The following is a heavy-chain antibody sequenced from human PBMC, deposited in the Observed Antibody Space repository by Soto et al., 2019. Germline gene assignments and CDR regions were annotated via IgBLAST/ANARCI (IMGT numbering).Heavy chain of an antibody. D-gene: IGHD6-6*01. Sequence: GESLKISCKGSGYSFTSYWISWVRQMPGKGLEWMGRIDPSDSYTNYSPSFQGHVTISADKSISTAYLQWSSLKASDTAMYYCARRGAARSYYYYGMDVWGQGTTVTVSS. CDR3: ARRGAARSYYYYGMDV. J-gene: IGHJ6*02. V-gene: IGHV5-10-1*01. CDR1: GYSFTSYW. CDR2: IDPSDSYT.